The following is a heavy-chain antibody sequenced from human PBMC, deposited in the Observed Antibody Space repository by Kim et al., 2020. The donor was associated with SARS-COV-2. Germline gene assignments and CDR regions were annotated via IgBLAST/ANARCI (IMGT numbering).Heavy chain of an antibody. V-gene: IGHV3-15*01. CDR1: GFTFSNAW. CDR2: IKSKTDGGTT. J-gene: IGHJ3*02. CDR3: TTGSPANYDILTGRENAAFDI. D-gene: IGHD3-9*01. Sequence: GGSLRLSCAASGFTFSNAWMSWVRQAPGKGLEWVGRIKSKTDGGTTDYAAPVKGRFTISRDDSKNTLYLQMNSLKTEDTAVYYCTTGSPANYDILTGRENAAFDIWCQGTMVTVSS.